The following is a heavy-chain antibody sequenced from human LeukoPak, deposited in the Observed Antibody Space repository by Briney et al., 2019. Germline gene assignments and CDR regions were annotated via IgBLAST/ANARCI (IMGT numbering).Heavy chain of an antibody. CDR1: GFTFSSYG. CDR2: ISYDGSNK. Sequence: PGRSLRLSCAASGFTFSSYGMHWVRQAPGKGLEWVAVISYDGSNKYYADSVKGRFTISRDNSKNTLYLQMNSLRAEDTAVYYCAKDWRSSGWYYFDYWGQGTLVTVSS. J-gene: IGHJ4*02. V-gene: IGHV3-30*18. D-gene: IGHD6-19*01. CDR3: AKDWRSSGWYYFDY.